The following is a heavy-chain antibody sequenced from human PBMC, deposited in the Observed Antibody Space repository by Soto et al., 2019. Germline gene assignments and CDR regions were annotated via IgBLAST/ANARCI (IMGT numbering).Heavy chain of an antibody. J-gene: IGHJ3*02. Sequence: VGSLRLSCEASGFTLSSSVMHWVRQAPGKRLEWLSVISVDGRNDLHAGAVKGRFTISRDISKNMVYLQMNDLRPDDTATYFCAKEGHTSGRCGCFNIWGQGTMVTVSS. D-gene: IGHD6-19*01. V-gene: IGHV3-30*18. CDR3: AKEGHTSGRCGCFNI. CDR1: GFTLSSSV. CDR2: ISVDGRND.